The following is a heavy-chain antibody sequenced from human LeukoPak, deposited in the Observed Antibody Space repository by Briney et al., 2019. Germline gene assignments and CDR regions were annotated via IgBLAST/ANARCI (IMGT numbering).Heavy chain of an antibody. Sequence: GGSLRLSCAASEFTFSSYSMNWVRQAPGKGLEWVSYITNSGNSKSYADSVKGRFTISRDNAKDSVYLQMNSLRAEDTAVYYCTRGLGEHGGVSDRWGQGTLVIVS. CDR2: ITNSGNSK. V-gene: IGHV3-48*04. D-gene: IGHD3-16*01. CDR3: TRGLGEHGGVSDR. J-gene: IGHJ5*02. CDR1: EFTFSSYS.